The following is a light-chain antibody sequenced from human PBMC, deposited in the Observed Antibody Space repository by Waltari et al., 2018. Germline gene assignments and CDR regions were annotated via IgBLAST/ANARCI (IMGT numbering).Light chain of an antibody. CDR1: ASNTGNHG. J-gene: IGLJ3*02. Sequence: QPVLTQPPSASGTPGHTVTISCSRGASNTGNHGVNWYQQLPGTAPKLVIYRNDLRPSGVPDRFSGSKSGTSASLAISGLQSEDEADYYCAAWDDSLNGRWVFGGGTKVTVL. V-gene: IGLV1-44*01. CDR2: RND. CDR3: AAWDDSLNGRWV.